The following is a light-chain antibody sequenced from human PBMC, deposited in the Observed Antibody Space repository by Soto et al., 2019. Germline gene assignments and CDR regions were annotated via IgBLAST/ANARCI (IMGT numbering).Light chain of an antibody. CDR2: GNT. V-gene: IGLV1-40*01. CDR1: SSNIGTSSD. J-gene: IGLJ1*01. CDR3: QSYDSSLSGYV. Sequence: QSVLTQPPSVSGAPGQRVTVSCTGSSSNIGTSSDVHWYQQLPGTAPKLLIYGNTNRPSGVPDRFSASMSGTSASLAITGLQAEDEADYYCQSYDSSLSGYVFGTGTKLTVL.